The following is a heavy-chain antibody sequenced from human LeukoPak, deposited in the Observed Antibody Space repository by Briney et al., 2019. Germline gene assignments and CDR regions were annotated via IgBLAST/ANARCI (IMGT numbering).Heavy chain of an antibody. CDR3: ARGYYDSSGLFDY. J-gene: IGHJ4*02. V-gene: IGHV3-21*01. CDR2: ITRSSSYI. Sequence: GGSLRLSCAASGFTFSNYSMNWVRQAPGKGLEWVSSITRSSSYIYYADSVKGRFTISRDNARNSLFLQMSSLRAEDTAVYYCARGYYDSSGLFDYWGQGTLVTVSS. D-gene: IGHD3-22*01. CDR1: GFTFSNYS.